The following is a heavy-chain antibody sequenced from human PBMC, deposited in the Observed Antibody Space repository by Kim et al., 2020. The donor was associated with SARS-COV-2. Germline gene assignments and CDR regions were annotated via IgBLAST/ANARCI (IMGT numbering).Heavy chain of an antibody. J-gene: IGHJ4*02. CDR2: IFPGDSAP. V-gene: IGHV5-51*01. Sequence: VESLKISCQVSGYNITTYWIAWVRQTPGKGLEWMGIIFPGDSAPRYSPPFEGQVTMSVDTSMSIAYLEWKSLKASDTATYFCARRFYYHGSGSYFDYWGQGALVTVSS. D-gene: IGHD3-10*01. CDR1: GYNITTYW. CDR3: ARRFYYHGSGSYFDY.